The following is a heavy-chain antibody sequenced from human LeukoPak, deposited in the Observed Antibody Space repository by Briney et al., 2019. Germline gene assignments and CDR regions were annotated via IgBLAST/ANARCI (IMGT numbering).Heavy chain of an antibody. CDR2: ISYDGNHK. CDR1: GFTFSSYA. D-gene: IGHD1-26*01. J-gene: IGHJ4*02. Sequence: AGGSLRLSCTASGFTFSSYAIHWVRQAPGKGLEWVSAISYDGNHKYYADSVTSRFTISRDNSENTLSLQMNSLRLEDTAVYYCARSPEKWEILRGWLDFDNWGQGALVTVSS. V-gene: IGHV3-30*04. CDR3: ARSPEKWEILRGWLDFDN.